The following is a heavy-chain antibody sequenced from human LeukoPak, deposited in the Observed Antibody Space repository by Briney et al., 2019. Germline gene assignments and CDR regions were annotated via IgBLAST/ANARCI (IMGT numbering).Heavy chain of an antibody. J-gene: IGHJ5*02. D-gene: IGHD3-22*01. CDR2: ISGSDTTT. V-gene: IGHV3-48*03. CDR3: TTLGYHLDT. CDR1: GFAFSAYE. Sequence: GGSLRLSCIASGFAFSAYEMNWVRQAPGRGLEWVSYISGSDTTTYYADSERGRFTIFRDNAKNSLYLQMNSPRAEDTALYYCTTLGYHLDTWGQGTLVTVSS.